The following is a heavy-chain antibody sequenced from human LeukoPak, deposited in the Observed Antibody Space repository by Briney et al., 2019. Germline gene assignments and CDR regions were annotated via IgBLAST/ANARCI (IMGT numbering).Heavy chain of an antibody. CDR3: AKDRSTYNVLTGYQDY. CDR1: GFSFGRYG. Sequence: PGRSLRLSCAVSGFSFGRYGMHWVRQAPGKGPEWVALISYDGGNEDYVDSVKGRFTVSRDNSRNTLYLQMNSLRPEDTGIYYCAKDRSTYNVLTGYQDYWGQGTLVTVSS. V-gene: IGHV3-30*18. J-gene: IGHJ4*02. D-gene: IGHD3-9*01. CDR2: ISYDGGNE.